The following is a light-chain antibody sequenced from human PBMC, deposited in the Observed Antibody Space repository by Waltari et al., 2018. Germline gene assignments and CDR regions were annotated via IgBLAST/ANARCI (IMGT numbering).Light chain of an antibody. J-gene: IGLJ2*01. CDR3: CSFATNSIVI. Sequence: SALTQPAPVSGSPGQSITLSCRGTGSDVGSCNLVPWYQQHPGKAPKLIIYEVNMRPSGVSDRFSGSKSGVTASLTISGLQAEDEAVYFCCSFATNSIVIFGGGTKLTVL. CDR1: GSDVGSCNL. V-gene: IGLV2-23*02. CDR2: EVN.